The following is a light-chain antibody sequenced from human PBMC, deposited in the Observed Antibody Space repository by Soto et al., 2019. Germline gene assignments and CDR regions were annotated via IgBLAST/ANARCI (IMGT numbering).Light chain of an antibody. CDR3: QQYNEWPIT. J-gene: IGKJ4*01. CDR1: QSVFSN. CDR2: GAS. Sequence: EIVMTQSPATLSVSPGERATLSCRASQSVFSNLAWYQQKPGQAPRLLIYGASTRATGIPARFSGSGSGTEFTLSISRLQSEDFAVYYCQQYNEWPITFGGGTKVEIK. V-gene: IGKV3-15*01.